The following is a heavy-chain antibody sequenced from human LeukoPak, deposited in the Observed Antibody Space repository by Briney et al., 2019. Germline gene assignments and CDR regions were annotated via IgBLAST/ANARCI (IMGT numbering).Heavy chain of an antibody. CDR2: ISYDGSNK. CDR1: GFTFSSYG. Sequence: GRSLRLSCAASGFTFSSYGMHWVRQAPGKGLEWVAVISYDGSNKYYADSVKGRFTISRDNSKNTLYLQMNSLRAEDTAVYYCARDPTPVYNWNPGVVYGMDVWGQGTTVTVSS. D-gene: IGHD1-20*01. V-gene: IGHV3-30*03. CDR3: ARDPTPVYNWNPGVVYGMDV. J-gene: IGHJ6*02.